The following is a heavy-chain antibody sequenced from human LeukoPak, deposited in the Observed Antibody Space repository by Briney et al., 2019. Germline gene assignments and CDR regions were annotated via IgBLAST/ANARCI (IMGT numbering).Heavy chain of an antibody. CDR3: ARGRITMVRGVIFSWFDS. D-gene: IGHD3-10*01. Sequence: GASVKVSCKASGYTFTGYYMHWVRQAPGQGLEWMGWINPNSGGTNYAQKFQGRVTMTRDTSISTAYMELSRLRSDDTAVYYCARGRITMVRGVIFSWFDSWGQGTLVTVSS. CDR1: GYTFTGYY. CDR2: INPNSGGT. J-gene: IGHJ5*01. V-gene: IGHV1-2*02.